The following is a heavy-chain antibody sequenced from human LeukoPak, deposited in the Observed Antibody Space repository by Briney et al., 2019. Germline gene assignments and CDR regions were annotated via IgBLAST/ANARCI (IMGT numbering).Heavy chain of an antibody. CDR3: AREENYDFWSGYYYY. D-gene: IGHD3-3*01. J-gene: IGHJ4*02. Sequence: GGSLRLSCAASGFTFSYYAMSWVRQAPGKGLEWVSYISSSGSTIYYADSVKGRFSISRDNAKNSLFLRMNSLRAEDTAVYYCAREENYDFWSGYYYYWGQGTLVTVSS. V-gene: IGHV3-48*03. CDR2: ISSSGSTI. CDR1: GFTFSYYA.